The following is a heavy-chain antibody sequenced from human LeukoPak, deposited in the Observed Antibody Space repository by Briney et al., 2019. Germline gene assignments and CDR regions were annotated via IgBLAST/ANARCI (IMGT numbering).Heavy chain of an antibody. CDR3: AHHWGSYDSSGYLYFDC. CDR1: GFTFSSYE. V-gene: IGHV3-48*03. J-gene: IGHJ4*02. CDR2: ISSSGSTI. D-gene: IGHD3-22*01. Sequence: PGGSLRLSCAASGFTFSSYEMNWVRQAPGKGLEWVSYISSSGSTIYYADSVKGRFTISRDNAKNSLYLQMNSLRAEDTAVYYCAHHWGSYDSSGYLYFDCWGQGTLVTVSS.